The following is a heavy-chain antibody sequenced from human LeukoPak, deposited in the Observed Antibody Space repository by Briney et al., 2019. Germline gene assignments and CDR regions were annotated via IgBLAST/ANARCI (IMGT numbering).Heavy chain of an antibody. CDR2: IYYSGST. D-gene: IGHD5-18*01. V-gene: IGHV4-59*08. Sequence: SGALSVTCIVSRGSLSSCYWCWMRPPPGKGVEGIWYIYYSGSTNYNPSLKSRVTISVDTSKDQFSLKLNSVTAADTAMYSCARHVDTAEYYCDYWGQGTLVTVSS. J-gene: IGHJ4*02. CDR3: ARHVDTAEYYCDY. CDR1: RGSLSSCY.